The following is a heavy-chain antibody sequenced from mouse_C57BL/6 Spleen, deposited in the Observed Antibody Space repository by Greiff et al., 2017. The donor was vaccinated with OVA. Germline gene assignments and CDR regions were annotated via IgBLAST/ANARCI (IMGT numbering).Heavy chain of an antibody. J-gene: IGHJ4*01. CDR1: GFTFSSYA. CDR3: TGGIRDYAMDY. V-gene: IGHV5-9-1*02. Sequence: DVMLVESGEGLVKPGGSLKLSCAASGFTFSSYAMSWVRQTPEKRLEWVAYISSGGDYIYYADTVKGRFTISRDNARNTLYLQMSSLKSEDTAMYYCTGGIRDYAMDYWGQGTSVTVSS. D-gene: IGHD2-4*01. CDR2: ISSGGDYI.